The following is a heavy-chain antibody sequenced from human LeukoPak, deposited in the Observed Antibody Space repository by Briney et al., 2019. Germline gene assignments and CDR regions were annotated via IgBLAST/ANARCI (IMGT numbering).Heavy chain of an antibody. CDR3: ARVRKSPRQWNDAFDI. V-gene: IGHV4-39*07. Sequence: SETLSLTCTVSGGSISSSSYYWGWIRQPPGKGLEWIGSIYYSGSTNYNPSLKSRVTISVDTSKNQFSLKLSSVTAADTAVYYCARVRKSPRQWNDAFDIWGQGTMVTVSS. D-gene: IGHD1-1*01. CDR2: IYYSGST. J-gene: IGHJ3*02. CDR1: GGSISSSSYY.